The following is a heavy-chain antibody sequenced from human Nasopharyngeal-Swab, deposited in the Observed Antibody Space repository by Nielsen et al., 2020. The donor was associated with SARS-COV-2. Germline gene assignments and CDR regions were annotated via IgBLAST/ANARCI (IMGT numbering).Heavy chain of an antibody. CDR1: GGSISGIF. CDR3: ARSGTTKYGLDV. V-gene: IGHV4-4*07. Sequence: SETMSPTSSLYGGSISGIFLSWNRQPAGEVLEWIGRVYTSGSTHYNPSLKSRVTISIDMSKTQFSLELRSVTAADTAFYYCARSGTTKYGLDVWCQGTTVIVSS. CDR2: VYTSGST. J-gene: IGHJ6*01. D-gene: IGHD1-1*01.